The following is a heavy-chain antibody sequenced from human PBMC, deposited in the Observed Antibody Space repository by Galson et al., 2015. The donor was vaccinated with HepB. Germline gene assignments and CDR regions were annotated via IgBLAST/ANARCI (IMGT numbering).Heavy chain of an antibody. CDR3: VPPPIAGYYYAMDV. Sequence: SLRLSCAASGFTFSSYAMHWVRQAPGKGLEYVSAISSNGDSTYYADFVKGRFTISRDNSKNTLYLQMSSLRADDTAVYYCVPPPIAGYYYAMDVWGQGTTVTVSS. J-gene: IGHJ6*02. CDR1: GFTFSSYA. CDR2: ISSNGDST. D-gene: IGHD6-13*01. V-gene: IGHV3-64D*06.